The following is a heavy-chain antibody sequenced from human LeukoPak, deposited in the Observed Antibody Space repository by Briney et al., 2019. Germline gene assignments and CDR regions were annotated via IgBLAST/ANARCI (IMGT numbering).Heavy chain of an antibody. CDR1: GFTFSIYL. CDR3: ARYCSIGSCFDY. J-gene: IGHJ4*02. Sequence: GGSLRLSCAASGFTFSIYLMSWVRQAPGKGLEWVANINQDGSEEYYVDSLKGRFTISRDNAKNSLYLQMNSLRADDTAVYYCARYCSIGSCFDYWGQGTLVTVSS. V-gene: IGHV3-7*04. CDR2: INQDGSEE. D-gene: IGHD2-15*01.